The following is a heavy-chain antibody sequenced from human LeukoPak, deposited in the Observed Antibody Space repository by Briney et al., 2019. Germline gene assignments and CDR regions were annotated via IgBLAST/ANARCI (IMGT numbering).Heavy chain of an antibody. Sequence: EASVKVSCKASGYTFTGYYMHWVRQAPGQGLEWMGWINPNSGGTNYAQKFQGWVTMTRDTSISTAYMELSRLRSDDTAVYYCASMSGSGSYAFDIWGQGTMVTVSS. V-gene: IGHV1-2*04. D-gene: IGHD3-10*01. CDR1: GYTFTGYY. J-gene: IGHJ3*02. CDR3: ASMSGSGSYAFDI. CDR2: INPNSGGT.